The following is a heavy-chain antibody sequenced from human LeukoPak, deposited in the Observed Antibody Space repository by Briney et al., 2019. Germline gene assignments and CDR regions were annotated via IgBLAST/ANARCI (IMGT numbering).Heavy chain of an antibody. Sequence: GGSLTLFCAVSGFTLSSNYMRGVRQAPGRGVECVSVIYSCCSTYLADSVKGRFTNSRDNSKNTLYLQMNSLRAEDTAVYYCARANTSYYYYMDVWGKGTTVTISS. V-gene: IGHV3-66*01. CDR3: ARANTSYYYYMDV. J-gene: IGHJ6*03. CDR2: IYSCCST. CDR1: GFTLSSNY. D-gene: IGHD2-8*01.